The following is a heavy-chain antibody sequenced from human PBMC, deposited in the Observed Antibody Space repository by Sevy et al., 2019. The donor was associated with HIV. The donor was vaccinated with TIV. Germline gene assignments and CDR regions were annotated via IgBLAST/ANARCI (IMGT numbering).Heavy chain of an antibody. CDR1: GFTFSSYA. J-gene: IGHJ5*02. CDR3: ARDQHDYGGNLRTGWFDP. Sequence: GGSLRLSCAASGFTFSSYAMHWVRQAPGKGLEWVAVISYDGSNKYYADSVKGRFTISRENSKSTLYLQMNSLRAEDTAVYYCARDQHDYGGNLRTGWFDPWGQGTLVTVSS. D-gene: IGHD4-17*01. V-gene: IGHV3-30-3*01. CDR2: ISYDGSNK.